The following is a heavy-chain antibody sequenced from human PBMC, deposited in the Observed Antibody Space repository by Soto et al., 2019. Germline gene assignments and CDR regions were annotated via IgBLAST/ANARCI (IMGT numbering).Heavy chain of an antibody. CDR3: ARFRVYGDYYYGMDV. CDR2: INAGNGNT. Sequence: ASVKVSRKASEYTFANYPMHWVRQAPGQRLEWMGWINAGNGNTMYSQKFQGRVTMTRDTSTSTVYMELSSLRSEDTAVYYCARFRVYGDYYYGMDVCGQGTTLTVSS. D-gene: IGHD4-17*01. CDR1: EYTFANYP. J-gene: IGHJ6*02. V-gene: IGHV1-3*01.